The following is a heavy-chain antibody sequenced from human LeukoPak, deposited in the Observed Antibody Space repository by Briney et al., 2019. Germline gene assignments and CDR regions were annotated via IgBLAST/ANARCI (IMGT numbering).Heavy chain of an antibody. CDR3: ARPSRYYDPFYGMDV. CDR1: GYSFTSYW. J-gene: IGHJ6*02. D-gene: IGHD3-3*01. Sequence: GESLKISCKGSGYSFTSYWIGWVRQMPGKGLEWMGIIYPGDSDTRYSPSFQGQVTISADKSISTAYLQWSSLKASDTAMYYCARPSRYYDPFYGMDVWGQGTTVTVSS. CDR2: IYPGDSDT. V-gene: IGHV5-51*01.